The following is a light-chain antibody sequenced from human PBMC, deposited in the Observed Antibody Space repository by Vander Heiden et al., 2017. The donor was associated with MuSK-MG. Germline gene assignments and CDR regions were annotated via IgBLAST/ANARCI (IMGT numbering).Light chain of an antibody. Sequence: EIVLTQSPGPLSLSPGERATLPCRASESVFRSYLAWYQQKPGQAPRLLMHGASTRATGIPDRFSGGGSGTDFTLTISGLEPDDFAVYYCQHYTNTSPTFGQGTKVEIK. V-gene: IGKV3-20*01. J-gene: IGKJ1*01. CDR1: ESVFRSY. CDR2: GAS. CDR3: QHYTNTSPT.